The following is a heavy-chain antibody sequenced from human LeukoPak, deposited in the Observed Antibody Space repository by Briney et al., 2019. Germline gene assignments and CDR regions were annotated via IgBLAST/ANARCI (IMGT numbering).Heavy chain of an antibody. J-gene: IGHJ3*02. CDR3: AREFFWDGSGTLLGAFDI. CDR2: IYSGGGT. D-gene: IGHD3-10*01. CDR1: GFTVRSNH. Sequence: GGSLRLSCAASGFTVRSNHMSWVRQAPGKGLEWVSVIYSGGGTYYADSVKGRFTISRDNSKNTLYLQMNSLRAEDTAVYYCAREFFWDGSGTLLGAFDIWGQGTMVTVSS. V-gene: IGHV3-53*01.